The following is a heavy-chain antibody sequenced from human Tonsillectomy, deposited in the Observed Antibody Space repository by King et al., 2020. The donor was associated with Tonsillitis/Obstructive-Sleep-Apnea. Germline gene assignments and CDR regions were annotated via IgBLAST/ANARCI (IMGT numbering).Heavy chain of an antibody. J-gene: IGHJ4*02. CDR1: GDSVSSNSAA. V-gene: IGHV6-1*01. D-gene: IGHD3-22*01. CDR3: ARDIDYYDTSGFHLGYFDY. Sequence: VQLPQSGPGLVKPSQTLSLTCAISGDSVSSNSAAWNWIRQSPSRGLEWLGRTYYRSKWYNHYAVSVKSRITINPDTSKNQFSLQLNSVTPEDTAVYYCARDIDYYDTSGFHLGYFDYWGQGTLVTVSS. CDR2: TYYRSKWYN.